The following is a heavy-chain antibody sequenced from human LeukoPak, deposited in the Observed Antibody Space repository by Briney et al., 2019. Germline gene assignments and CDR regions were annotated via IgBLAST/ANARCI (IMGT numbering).Heavy chain of an antibody. CDR1: GGSFSGYY. CDR2: INHSGST. J-gene: IGHJ4*02. D-gene: IGHD3-22*01. Sequence: SETLSLTCAVYGGSFSGYYWSWIRQPPGKGLEWIGEINHSGSTNYNPSLKSRVTISVDTSKNQFSLKLSSVTAADTAVYYCARGVLAGTMIVVDQFDYWGQGTLVTVSS. V-gene: IGHV4-34*01. CDR3: ARGVLAGTMIVVDQFDY.